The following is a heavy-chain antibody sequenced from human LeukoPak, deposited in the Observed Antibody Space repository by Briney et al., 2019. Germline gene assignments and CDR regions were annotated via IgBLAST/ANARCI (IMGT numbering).Heavy chain of an antibody. CDR2: INPNSGGT. V-gene: IGHV1-2*02. Sequence: ASVKVSCKASGYTFTGYYMHWVRQAPGQGLERMGCINPNSGGTNYAQKFQGRVTMTRDTSISTAYMELSRLRSDDTAVYYCARDYTIFGVVPEYYFDYWGQGTLVTVSS. D-gene: IGHD3-3*01. CDR3: ARDYTIFGVVPEYYFDY. J-gene: IGHJ4*02. CDR1: GYTFTGYY.